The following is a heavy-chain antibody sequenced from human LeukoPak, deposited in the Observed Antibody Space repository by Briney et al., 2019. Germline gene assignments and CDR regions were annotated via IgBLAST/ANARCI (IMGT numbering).Heavy chain of an antibody. D-gene: IGHD7-27*01. CDR3: VRHAALGPFDY. V-gene: IGHV4-59*08. J-gene: IGHJ4*02. CDR2: IYYSGST. Sequence: SETLSLTCTVSGGSISSYYWSWIRQPPGKGLEWIGYIYYSGSTNYNPSLKSRVTISVDTSKNQFSLKLSSVTAADTAVYYCVRHAALGPFDYWGQGTLVTVSS. CDR1: GGSISSYY.